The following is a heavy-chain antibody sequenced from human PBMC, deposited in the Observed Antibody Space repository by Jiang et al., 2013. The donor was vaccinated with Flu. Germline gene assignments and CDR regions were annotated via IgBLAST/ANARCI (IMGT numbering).Heavy chain of an antibody. Sequence: GAEVKKPGASVKVSCKASGYTFTSYAMHWVRQAPGQRLEWMGWINADNGNTKYSQNFQGRVTVTRDTSASTAYLELSSLRSEDTAVYYCARSGASTVTTWYFGCVGPWHPGHCLL. CDR2: INADNGNT. CDR1: GYTFTSYA. J-gene: IGHJ2*01. D-gene: IGHD4-17*01. V-gene: IGHV1-3*01. CDR3: ARSGASTVTTWYFGC.